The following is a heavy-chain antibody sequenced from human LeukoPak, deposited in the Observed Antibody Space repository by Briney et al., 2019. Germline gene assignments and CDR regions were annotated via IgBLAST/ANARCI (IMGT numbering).Heavy chain of an antibody. V-gene: IGHV4-30-4*08. D-gene: IGHD3-9*01. CDR2: IYYSGST. Sequence: SQTLSLTCTVSGGSISSGDYYWSWIRQPPGKGLEGIGYIYYSGSTYYNPSLKSRVTISVDTSKNQFSLKLSSVTAADTAVYYCARASILTGYAKWGQGTLVTVSS. CDR3: ARASILTGYAK. CDR1: GGSISSGDYY. J-gene: IGHJ4*02.